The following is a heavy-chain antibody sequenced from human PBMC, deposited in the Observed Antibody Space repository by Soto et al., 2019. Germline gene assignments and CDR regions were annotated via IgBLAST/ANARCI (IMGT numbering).Heavy chain of an antibody. Sequence: SETLSLTCTVSGGSISSGGYYWSWIRQHPGKGLEWIGYIYYSGSTYYNPSLKGRFTVSRDNSKNSLYLQMNSLTTEDTALYSCAKFGWGGSYSESHASDIWGQGTMVTVSS. CDR1: GGSISSGGYY. CDR2: IYYSGST. V-gene: IGHV4-31*08. D-gene: IGHD1-26*01. CDR3: AKFGWGGSYSESHASDI. J-gene: IGHJ3*02.